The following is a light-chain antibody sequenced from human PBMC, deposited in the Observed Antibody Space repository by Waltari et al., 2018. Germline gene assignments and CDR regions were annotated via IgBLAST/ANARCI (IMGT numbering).Light chain of an antibody. CDR2: VNSDGSH. V-gene: IGLV4-69*01. CDR1: SGHSSNV. J-gene: IGLJ3*02. CDR3: ETGGHGTWV. Sequence: QLVLTQSPSASASLGASVKLTCTLSSGHSSNVIAWLQQQPQKGPRYLMKVNSDGSHTKGDEIPDRFSGSSSGTGRYLTISSVQSEDEADYYCETGGHGTWVFGGGTKLTVL.